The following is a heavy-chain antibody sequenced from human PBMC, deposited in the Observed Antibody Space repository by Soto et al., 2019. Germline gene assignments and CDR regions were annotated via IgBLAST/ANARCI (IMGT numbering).Heavy chain of an antibody. CDR1: GETFSGYV. D-gene: IGHD3-22*01. CDR3: ARDQGDSSGYYLYYFDY. CDR2: IIPIFGTA. Sequence: GAPVKLSRKASGETFSGYVISRVRQAPKKGLEWMGGIIPIFGTANYAQKFQGRVTITADESTSTAYMELSSLRSEDTAVYYCARDQGDSSGYYLYYFDYWGQGTLVTVYS. J-gene: IGHJ4*02. V-gene: IGHV1-69*13.